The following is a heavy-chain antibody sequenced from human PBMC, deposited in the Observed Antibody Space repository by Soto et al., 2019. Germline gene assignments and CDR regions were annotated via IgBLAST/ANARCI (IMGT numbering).Heavy chain of an antibody. CDR3: ARDLRGRRSGRFDP. CDR2: IYYSGVT. V-gene: IGHV4-31*01. Sequence: QVQLQESGPGLVKPSETLSLTCTLSGDPITSGGFYWTWIRQHPAKGLEWIGYIYYSGVTYYNPSLKSLAPTSVDTSKNQFSRNLSSVSAADTAMYYCARDLRGRRSGRFDPWGQGTLVTVSS. J-gene: IGHJ5*02. CDR1: GDPITSGGFY. D-gene: IGHD3-10*01.